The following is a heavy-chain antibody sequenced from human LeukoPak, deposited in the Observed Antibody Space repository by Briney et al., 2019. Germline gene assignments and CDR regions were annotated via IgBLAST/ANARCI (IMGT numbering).Heavy chain of an antibody. CDR3: AKDEGRLGYCSGGSCYDPTH. CDR2: IRYDGSNK. J-gene: IGHJ4*02. Sequence: SGGSLRLSCAASGFTFSSYGMHWVRQAPGKGLEWVAFIRYDGSNKYYADSVKGRFTISRDNSKNTLYLQMNRLRAEDTAVYYCAKDEGRLGYCSGGSCYDPTHWGQGTLVTVSS. D-gene: IGHD2-15*01. V-gene: IGHV3-30*02. CDR1: GFTFSSYG.